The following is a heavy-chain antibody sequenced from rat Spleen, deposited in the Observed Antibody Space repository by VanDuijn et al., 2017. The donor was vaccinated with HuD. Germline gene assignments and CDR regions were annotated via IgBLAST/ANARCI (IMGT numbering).Heavy chain of an antibody. V-gene: IGHV5S14*01. J-gene: IGHJ3*01. CDR2: INIGGGDT. CDR1: GFTFNNYW. D-gene: IGHD1-2*01. CDR3: ARLGITLGAGHWFAY. Sequence: EVQLVESGGGLVQPGGSLKLSCVASGFTFNNYWMTWVRQTLTKGLEWVAFINIGGGDTFYRDSVKGRFTISRDNAKNTQYLQMDSLRSEDTATYYCARLGITLGAGHWFAYWGQGTLVTVSS.